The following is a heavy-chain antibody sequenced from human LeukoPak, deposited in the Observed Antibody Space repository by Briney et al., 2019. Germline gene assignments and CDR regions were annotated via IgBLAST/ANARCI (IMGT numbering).Heavy chain of an antibody. CDR2: ISSSSSYI. D-gene: IGHD4-17*01. CDR1: GFTFSSYS. J-gene: IGHJ6*03. CDR3: ARGHDYANYMDV. Sequence: GGSLRLSCAASGFTFSSYSMNWVRQAPGKGLEWVSSISSSSSYIYYADSVKGRFTISKDNAKNSLYLQMNSLRAEDAAVYYCARGHDYANYMDVWGKGTTVTVSS. V-gene: IGHV3-21*01.